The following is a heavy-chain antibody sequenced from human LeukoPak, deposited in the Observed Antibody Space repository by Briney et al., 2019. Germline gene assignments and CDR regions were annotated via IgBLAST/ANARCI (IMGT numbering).Heavy chain of an antibody. CDR2: IYYSGST. Sequence: SETLSLTCTVSGGSISSGDYYWSWIRQPPGKGLEWIGYIYYSGSTYYNPSLKSRVTISVDTSKNQFSLKLSSVTAADTAVYYCASGGAYCSSTSCYVYYGMDVWGQGTTVTVSS. CDR3: ASGGAYCSSTSCYVYYGMDV. D-gene: IGHD2-2*01. J-gene: IGHJ6*02. CDR1: GGSISSGDYY. V-gene: IGHV4-30-4*01.